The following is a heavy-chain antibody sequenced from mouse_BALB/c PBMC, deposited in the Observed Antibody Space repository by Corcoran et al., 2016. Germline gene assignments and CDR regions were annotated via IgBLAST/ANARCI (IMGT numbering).Heavy chain of an antibody. Sequence: EVQLQQSGPELVKPGASMKISCKASGYSFTGYTMNWVKQSHGKNLEWIGLINPYNGGTSYNQKFKGKATLTVDKSSSTAYMELLSLTSEDSAVYYCARAQSTMITTGAWFAYWGQGTLVTVSA. CDR1: GYSFTGYT. V-gene: IGHV1-18*01. J-gene: IGHJ3*01. CDR3: ARAQSTMITTGAWFAY. CDR2: INPYNGGT. D-gene: IGHD2-4*01.